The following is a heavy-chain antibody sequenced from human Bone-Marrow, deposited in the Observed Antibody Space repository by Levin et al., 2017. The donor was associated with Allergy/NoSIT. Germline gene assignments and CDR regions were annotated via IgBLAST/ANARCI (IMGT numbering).Heavy chain of an antibody. V-gene: IGHV4-34*01. D-gene: IGHD3-16*01. CDR3: ARGGGPNDSEDNWFDP. CDR2: INHSGST. Sequence: TSETLSLTCAVYGGSFSGYYWSWIRQPPGKGLEWIGEINHSGSTNYNPSLKSRVTISVDTSKNQFSLKLSSVTAADTAVYYCARGGGPNDSEDNWFDPWGQGTLVTVSS. J-gene: IGHJ5*02. CDR1: GGSFSGYY.